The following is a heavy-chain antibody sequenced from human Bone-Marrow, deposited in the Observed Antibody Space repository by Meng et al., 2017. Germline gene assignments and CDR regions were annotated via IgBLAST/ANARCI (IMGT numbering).Heavy chain of an antibody. J-gene: IGHJ6*02. CDR2: IIPIFGTA. CDR1: GGTFSSYA. V-gene: IGHV1-69*05. CDR3: AGKLGYCSGGSCYSDYYYYGMDV. Sequence: SVKVSCKASGGTFSSYAISWVRQAPGQGLEWMGGIIPIFGTANYAQKFQGRVTITTDESTSTAYMELSSLRSEDTAVYYCAGKLGYCSGGSCYSDYYYYGMDVWGQGTTVTVSS. D-gene: IGHD2-15*01.